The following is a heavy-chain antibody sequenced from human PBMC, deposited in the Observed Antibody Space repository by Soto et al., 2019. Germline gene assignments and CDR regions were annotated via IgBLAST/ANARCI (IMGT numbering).Heavy chain of an antibody. CDR3: ARDRSYCGGDCYSNWFDP. CDR2: ISYDGSNK. J-gene: IGHJ5*02. D-gene: IGHD2-21*02. CDR1: GFTFSSYA. V-gene: IGHV3-30-3*01. Sequence: QVQLVESGGGVVQPGRSLRLSCAASGFTFSSYAMHWVRQAPGKGLEWVAVISYDGSNKYYADSVKGRFTISRDNSKNTLYLQMNSLRAEDTAVYYCARDRSYCGGDCYSNWFDPWGQGTLVTVSS.